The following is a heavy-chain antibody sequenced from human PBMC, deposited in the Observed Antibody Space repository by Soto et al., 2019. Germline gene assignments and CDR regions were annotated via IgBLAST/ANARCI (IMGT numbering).Heavy chain of an antibody. J-gene: IGHJ4*02. V-gene: IGHV3-23*01. CDR1: GFTFSNCV. D-gene: IGHD6-13*01. Sequence: EVHLLESGGALVHPGESLRLSCETSGFTFSNCVMTWVRQAPGKGLEWVSVITKTGDTDYADSVKGRFTISRDNSKNTIHLQMNSLRAEDTAVYYCARGLLNGRWYAADWGQGTLVTVSS. CDR2: ITKTGDT. CDR3: ARGLLNGRWYAAD.